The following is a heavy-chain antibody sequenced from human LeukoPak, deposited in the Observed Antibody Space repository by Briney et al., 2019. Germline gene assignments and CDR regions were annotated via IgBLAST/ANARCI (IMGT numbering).Heavy chain of an antibody. Sequence: QPGGSLRLSCAASGFTFGSYAMSWVRQAPGKGREWGSGISGSGCSTYYADSVKGRFTISRDNSKNTLNLQMNSLRVDDTAVYYCAKGATGHFDFWGQGTLVTVSS. CDR3: AKGATGHFDF. CDR2: ISGSGCST. D-gene: IGHD1-26*01. CDR1: GFTFGSYA. J-gene: IGHJ4*02. V-gene: IGHV3-23*01.